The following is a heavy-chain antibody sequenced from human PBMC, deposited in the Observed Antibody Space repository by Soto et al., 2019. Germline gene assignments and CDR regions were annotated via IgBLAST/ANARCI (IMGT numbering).Heavy chain of an antibody. CDR3: AKSFEEYFHGSLTYN. V-gene: IGHV1-8*01. Sequence: ASVKVSCKASGYTFTNYETIWVRQATGQGLEWMGWMNPNSGDTVYAQKFQGRVTLTRDTSISTAYMELNSLRAEDTAVYFCAKSFEEYFHGSLTYNWGQGTQVTVS. CDR2: MNPNSGDT. CDR1: GYTFTNYE. D-gene: IGHD3-10*01. J-gene: IGHJ4*02.